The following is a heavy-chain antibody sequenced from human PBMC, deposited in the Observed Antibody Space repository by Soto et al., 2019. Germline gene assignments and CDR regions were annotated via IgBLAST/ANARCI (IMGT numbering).Heavy chain of an antibody. J-gene: IGHJ6*02. V-gene: IGHV3-9*01. CDR1: GFTFDDYA. CDR3: ARSSSSSHYYGMDV. CDR2: ISWNSGSI. D-gene: IGHD6-6*01. Sequence: EVQLVESGGGLVQPGRSLRLSCAASGFTFDDYAMHWVRQAPGKGLEWVSGISWNSGSIGYADSVKGRFTISRDNAKNSLYLQMNSLRAEDTALYYCARSSSSSHYYGMDVWGQGTTVTVS.